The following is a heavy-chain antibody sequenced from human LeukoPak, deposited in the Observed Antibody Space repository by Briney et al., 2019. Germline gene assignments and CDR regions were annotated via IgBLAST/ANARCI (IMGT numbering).Heavy chain of an antibody. D-gene: IGHD1-26*01. CDR3: ARDSSGSLDY. CDR2: ISWNGYST. CDR1: GFTFSSYS. V-gene: IGHV3-43*01. J-gene: IGHJ4*02. Sequence: GGSLRLSCAASGFTFSSYSMNWVRQAPGKGLEWVSLISWNGYSTSYGDSVKGRFTISRDNNKDSLYLQMNSLRTEDTALYYCARDSSGSLDYWGQGTLVTVSS.